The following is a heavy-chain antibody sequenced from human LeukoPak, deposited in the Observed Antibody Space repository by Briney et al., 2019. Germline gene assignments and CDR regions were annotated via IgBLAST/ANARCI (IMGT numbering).Heavy chain of an antibody. J-gene: IGHJ6*03. CDR2: IYWDDDK. CDR1: GFSLSTSGVG. D-gene: IGHD3-10*01. V-gene: IGHV2-5*02. Sequence: ESGPTLVKPTQTLTLTCTFSGFSLSTSGVGVGWIRQPPGKALERLALIYWDDDKRYSPSLKSRLTITKDTSKNQVVLTMTNMDPVDTATYYCAHSPPQRFAEKEYYYYYMDVWGKGTTVTVSS. CDR3: AHSPPQRFAEKEYYYYYMDV.